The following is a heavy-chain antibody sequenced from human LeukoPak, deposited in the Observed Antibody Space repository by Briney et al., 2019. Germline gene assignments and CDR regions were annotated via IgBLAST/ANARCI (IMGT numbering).Heavy chain of an antibody. Sequence: GRSLRLSCAASGFTFSSYGMHWVRQAPGKGLEWVAVIWYDGSNKYYADSVKGRFTISRDNSKNTLCLQMNSLRAEDTAVYYCAREDSRITIFGVVINAFDIWGQGTMVTVSS. CDR1: GFTFSSYG. J-gene: IGHJ3*02. D-gene: IGHD3-3*01. CDR3: AREDSRITIFGVVINAFDI. CDR2: IWYDGSNK. V-gene: IGHV3-33*01.